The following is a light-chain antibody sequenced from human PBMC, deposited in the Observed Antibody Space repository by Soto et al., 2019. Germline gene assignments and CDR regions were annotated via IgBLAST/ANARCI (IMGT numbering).Light chain of an antibody. CDR1: QSVNSN. Sequence: EIVMTQSPATLSVSPGERATLSCRASQSVNSNLAWYQQKPGQAPRLLIYATSTRATGIPDRFSGSGSGTEFSLTISNLQSEDFAVYHCQQYGNKPPITFGQGTRLEIK. V-gene: IGKV3-15*01. CDR3: QQYGNKPPIT. CDR2: ATS. J-gene: IGKJ5*01.